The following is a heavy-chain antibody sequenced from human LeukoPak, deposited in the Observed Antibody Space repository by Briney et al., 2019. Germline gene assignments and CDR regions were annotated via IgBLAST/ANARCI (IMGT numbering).Heavy chain of an antibody. CDR2: MNGDGQTA. J-gene: IGHJ6*02. D-gene: IGHD3-10*01. CDR1: GFTLSNYW. Sequence: GGSLRLSCAASGFTLSNYWMYWVRQAPGKGPVWVSRMNGDGQTASYADSVKGRFTISRDNAKNTLYLQLNSPRAEDTAVYYCARRADVTLVRGVAYGMDVWGQGTTVTVSS. V-gene: IGHV3-74*01. CDR3: ARRADVTLVRGVAYGMDV.